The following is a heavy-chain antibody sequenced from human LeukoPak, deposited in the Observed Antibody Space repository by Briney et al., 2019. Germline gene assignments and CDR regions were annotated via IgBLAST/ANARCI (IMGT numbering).Heavy chain of an antibody. J-gene: IGHJ4*01. CDR3: ATYDSWSGYNIAY. Sequence: GGSLRLSCVVSGFTLSSRWMMWVRQAPGEGLEWMTNINRDGSEKNYVDSVKGRFTITRDNAENSLYLQMNSLKVGDSAIYYCATYDSWSGYNIAYWGQGALVTVSS. CDR1: GFTLSSRW. CDR2: INRDGSEK. V-gene: IGHV3-7*03. D-gene: IGHD3-3*01.